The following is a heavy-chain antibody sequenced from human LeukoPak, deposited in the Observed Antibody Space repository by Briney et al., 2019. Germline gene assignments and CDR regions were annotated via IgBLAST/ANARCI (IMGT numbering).Heavy chain of an antibody. V-gene: IGHV1-2*02. CDR1: GYTFTGYY. D-gene: IGHD5-12*01. CDR2: INPNSGGT. CDR3: ARGPGSGYDSAQLWLRLLPLDY. Sequence: ASVKVSCKASGYTFTGYYMHWVRQAPGQGLEWMGWINPNSGGTNYAQKFQGRVTMTRDTSISTAYMELSRLRSDDTAVYYCARGPGSGYDSAQLWLRLLPLDYWGQETLVTVSS. J-gene: IGHJ4*02.